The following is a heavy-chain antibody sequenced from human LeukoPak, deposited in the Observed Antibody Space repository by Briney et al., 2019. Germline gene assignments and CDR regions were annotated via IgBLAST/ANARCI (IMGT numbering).Heavy chain of an antibody. CDR1: GFTFSDYY. CDR3: AKVPAGPYNWFDP. J-gene: IGHJ5*02. Sequence: GGSLRLSCAASGFTFSDYYMSWIRQAPGKGLEWVSNISSSGSTRYYADSVKGRFTISRDNAKNSLYLQMNSLRAEDTAVYYCAKVPAGPYNWFDPWGQGTLVTVSS. CDR2: ISSSGSTR. D-gene: IGHD2-2*01. V-gene: IGHV3-11*01.